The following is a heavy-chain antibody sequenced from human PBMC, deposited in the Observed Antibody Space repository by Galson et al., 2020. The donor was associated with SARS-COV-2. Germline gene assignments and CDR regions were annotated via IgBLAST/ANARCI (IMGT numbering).Heavy chain of an antibody. J-gene: IGHJ5*02. V-gene: IGHV3-23*03. Sequence: GGSLRLSCAASGFTFSSYAMSWVRQAPGKGLEWVSVIYSGGSTYYADSVKGRFTISRDNSKNTLYLQMNSLRAEDTAVYYCAKAVRVAVAVAFDPWGQGTLVTVSS. CDR2: IYSGGST. D-gene: IGHD6-19*01. CDR3: AKAVRVAVAVAFDP. CDR1: GFTFSSYA.